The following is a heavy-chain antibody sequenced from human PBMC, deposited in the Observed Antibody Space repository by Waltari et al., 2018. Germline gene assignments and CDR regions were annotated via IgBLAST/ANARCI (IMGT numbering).Heavy chain of an antibody. D-gene: IGHD1-26*01. CDR2: ISSSSSYR. CDR1: GFTFSSYR. CDR3: ARGSWELPQVYFDY. Sequence: EVQLVESGGGLVKPGGSLRLSCAASGFTFSSYRMNWVRQAPGKGLEWGSAISSSSSYRYYADSVKCRFTIYRDNAKNSLYLQMNSLRAEDTAVYYCARGSWELPQVYFDYWGQGTLVTVSS. J-gene: IGHJ4*02. V-gene: IGHV3-21*01.